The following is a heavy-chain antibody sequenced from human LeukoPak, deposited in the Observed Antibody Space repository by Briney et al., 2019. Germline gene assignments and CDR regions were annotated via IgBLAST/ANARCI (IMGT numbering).Heavy chain of an antibody. CDR2: IGGNGDTS. D-gene: IGHD5-18*01. V-gene: IGHV3-64*02. Sequence: GGSLRLSCVASGFTFYNYAMHWVRQAPGKGLEYVSAIGGNGDTSYYADSVKGRFTISRDNSKNTVYLQLGSLRTEDMAVYYCATRHEYSYPYWGQGTLVTVSS. J-gene: IGHJ4*02. CDR3: ATRHEYSYPY. CDR1: GFTFYNYA.